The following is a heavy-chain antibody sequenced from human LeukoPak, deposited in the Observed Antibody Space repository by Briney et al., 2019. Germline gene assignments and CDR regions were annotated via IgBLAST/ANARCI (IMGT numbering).Heavy chain of an antibody. CDR3: AKVKASGPFDY. CDR2: ISGSGGST. V-gene: IGHV3-23*01. CDR1: GFTFSSYG. Sequence: PGGSLRLSCAASGFTFSSYGMSWVRQAPGKGLEWVSAISGSGGSTYYADSVKGRFTISRDNSKDTLYRQMNSLRAEDTAVYYCAKVKASGPFDYWGQGTLVTVSS. J-gene: IGHJ4*02. D-gene: IGHD3-3*01.